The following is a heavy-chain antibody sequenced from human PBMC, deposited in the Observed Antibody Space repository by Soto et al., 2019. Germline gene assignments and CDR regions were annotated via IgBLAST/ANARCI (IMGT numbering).Heavy chain of an antibody. CDR2: ISGNGEII. D-gene: IGHD1-26*01. J-gene: IGHJ4*02. Sequence: GGSLRLSCAASGFTFSDYYIHWIRRAPGKGLEWISYISGNGEIIQYADSVKGRFTISRDNSKNTLNLQMNSLRVEDTAVYYCTRAAIKGELLDYWGQGTQVTVSS. CDR3: TRAAIKGELLDY. CDR1: GFTFSDYY. V-gene: IGHV3-11*04.